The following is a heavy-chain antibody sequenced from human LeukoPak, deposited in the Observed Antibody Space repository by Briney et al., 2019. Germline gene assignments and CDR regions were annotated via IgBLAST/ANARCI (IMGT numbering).Heavy chain of an antibody. D-gene: IGHD3-22*01. CDR1: GFTFGDYA. CDR2: IRSKVYGGTT. J-gene: IGHJ4*02. CDR3: TRGFHYDSSGYPLVGY. V-gene: IGHV3-49*03. Sequence: GGSLRLSCTASGFTFGDYAMSWFRQAPGKGLEWVGFIRSKVYGGTTEYAASVKGRFTISRDDSKSIAYLQMNSLKTEDTAVYYCTRGFHYDSSGYPLVGYWGQGTLVTVSS.